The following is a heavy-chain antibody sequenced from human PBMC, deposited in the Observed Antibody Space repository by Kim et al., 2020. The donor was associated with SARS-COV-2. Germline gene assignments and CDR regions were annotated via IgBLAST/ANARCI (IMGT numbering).Heavy chain of an antibody. J-gene: IGHJ3*02. CDR1: GLTLSNYA. CDR3: ANRLGGWGAFDI. V-gene: IGHV3-23*01. Sequence: GGSLRLSCAASGLTLSNYAMTWIRQAPGKGLEWVSTISHTDGNTLYVDSVKGRFTISRDNYKNTLYLQMDSLRAEDTAIYHCANRLGGWGAFDIWGQGTMVTVSS. D-gene: IGHD3-10*01. CDR2: ISHTDGNT.